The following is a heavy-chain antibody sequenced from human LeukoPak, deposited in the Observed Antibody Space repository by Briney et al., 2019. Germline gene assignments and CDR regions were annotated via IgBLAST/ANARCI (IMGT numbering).Heavy chain of an antibody. Sequence: ASVKVSCKASGYTFTSYGISWVRQAPGQGLEWMGWISAYNGNTNYAQKLQGGVTMTTDTSTSTAYMELRSLRSDDTAVYYCAKAQAYSRIVVVTYYFDYWGQGTLVTVSS. CDR3: AKAQAYSRIVVVTYYFDY. D-gene: IGHD3-22*01. J-gene: IGHJ4*02. CDR2: ISAYNGNT. CDR1: GYTFTSYG. V-gene: IGHV1-18*01.